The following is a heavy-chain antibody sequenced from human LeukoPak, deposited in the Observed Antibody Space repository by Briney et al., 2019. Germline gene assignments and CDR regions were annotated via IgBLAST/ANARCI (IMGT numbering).Heavy chain of an antibody. CDR1: GFTFSSYS. V-gene: IGHV3-21*04. Sequence: GGSLRLSCAASGFTFSSYSMNWVRQAPGKGLEWVSSISSSSSYIYYADSVKGRFTISRDNSKNTLYLQMNSLRAEDTAVYYCARGGGDGYNSIWGQGTLVTVSS. J-gene: IGHJ4*02. CDR2: ISSSSSYI. D-gene: IGHD5-24*01. CDR3: ARGGGDGYNSI.